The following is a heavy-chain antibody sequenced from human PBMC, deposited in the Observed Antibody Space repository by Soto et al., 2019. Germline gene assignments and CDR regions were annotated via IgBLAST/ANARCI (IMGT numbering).Heavy chain of an antibody. V-gene: IGHV1-69*12. CDR1: GGTFSSYA. D-gene: IGHD5-18*01. CDR2: IIPIFGTA. Sequence: QVQLVQSGAEVKKPGSSVKVSCKASGGTFSSYAISWVRQAPGQGLEWMGGIIPIFGTANYAQKFQGRVTSTADESTSTAYMELSSLRSEVTAVYYCAILPRGYSYVLEEYWGQGTRVTVSS. J-gene: IGHJ4*02. CDR3: AILPRGYSYVLEEY.